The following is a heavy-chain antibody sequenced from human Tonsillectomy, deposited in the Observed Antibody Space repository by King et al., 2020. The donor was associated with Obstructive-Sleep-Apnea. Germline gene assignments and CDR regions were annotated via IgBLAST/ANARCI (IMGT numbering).Heavy chain of an antibody. Sequence: VQLVESGGGLVKPGGSLRLSCAASGFTFSNAWMSWVRQAPGKGLEWGGRIKSKTDGGTTDYAAPVNGRFTISRDDSKNTLYLQMNSLKTDDTAVYYCTTDLLYDLWSGHWGQGTLVTVSS. J-gene: IGHJ4*02. CDR3: TTDLLYDLWSGH. D-gene: IGHD3-3*01. CDR1: GFTFSNAW. V-gene: IGHV3-15*01. CDR2: IKSKTDGGTT.